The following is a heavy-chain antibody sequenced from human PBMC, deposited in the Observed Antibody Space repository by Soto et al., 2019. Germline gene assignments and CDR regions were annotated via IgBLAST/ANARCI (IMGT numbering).Heavy chain of an antibody. D-gene: IGHD6-13*01. CDR1: GYAFTSYD. V-gene: IGHV1-8*01. J-gene: IGHJ5*02. CDR3: ARRRGSSRLNWFDP. CDR2: MNPNSGNT. Sequence: QVQLVQSGAEVKKPGASVKVSCKASGYAFTSYDINWVRQATGQGLEWMGWMNPNSGNTGYAQKFQGRVTMTRNTSISTAYMELSSLRSEDTAVYYCARRRGSSRLNWFDPWGQGTLVTVSS.